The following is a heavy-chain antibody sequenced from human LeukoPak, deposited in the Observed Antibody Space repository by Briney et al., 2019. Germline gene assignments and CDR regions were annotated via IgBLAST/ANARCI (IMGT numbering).Heavy chain of an antibody. Sequence: PSETLSLTCTVSGGSISSYYWSWIRQPPGKGLEWIGYIYYSGSTNYNPSLKSRVTISVDTSKNQFSLKLSSVTAADTAVYYCARLSPLDCSGGSCYSARYFDYWGQGTLVTVSS. V-gene: IGHV4-59*08. CDR1: GGSISSYY. CDR3: ARLSPLDCSGGSCYSARYFDY. D-gene: IGHD2-15*01. CDR2: IYYSGST. J-gene: IGHJ4*02.